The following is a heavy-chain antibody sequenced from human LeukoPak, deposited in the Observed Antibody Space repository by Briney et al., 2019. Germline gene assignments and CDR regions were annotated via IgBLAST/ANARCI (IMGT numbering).Heavy chain of an antibody. Sequence: PGGSLRLSCAASGFTFSRYDMHWVRQAPGKGLVWVSRINSDGSSTSYADSVKGRFTISRDNAKNTLYLQMNSLRAEDTAVYYCAREYCGGDCYSDYYYYGMDVWGQGTTVTVSS. CDR2: INSDGSST. J-gene: IGHJ6*02. D-gene: IGHD2-21*02. CDR1: GFTFSRYD. CDR3: AREYCGGDCYSDYYYYGMDV. V-gene: IGHV3-74*01.